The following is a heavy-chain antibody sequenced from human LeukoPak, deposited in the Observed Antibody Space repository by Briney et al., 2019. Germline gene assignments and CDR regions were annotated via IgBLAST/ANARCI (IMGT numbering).Heavy chain of an antibody. CDR1: GYTFSSYG. Sequence: PGSSLRLSCVTSGYTFSSYGMHWVRQAPGKGLQWVAVISFDGSEQYCTDSVKGRFTIYTDYSRNTLYLEMNSLRADDTAVYYCARSQLQYCRTTSCYVFDSWGQGTLVTVSS. CDR2: ISFDGSEQ. D-gene: IGHD2-2*01. V-gene: IGHV3-30*19. CDR3: ARSQLQYCRTTSCYVFDS. J-gene: IGHJ4*02.